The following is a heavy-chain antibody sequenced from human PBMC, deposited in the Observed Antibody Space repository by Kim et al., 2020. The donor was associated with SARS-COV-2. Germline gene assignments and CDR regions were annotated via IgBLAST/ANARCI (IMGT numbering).Heavy chain of an antibody. CDR1: GFTFSSYG. Sequence: GGSLRLSCAASGFTFSSYGMHWVRQAPGKGLEWVAVIWYDGSNKYYADSVKGRFTISRDNSKNTLYLQMNSLRAEDTAVYYCARDGGFEYSSSYGMDVWGQGTTVTVSS. J-gene: IGHJ6*02. CDR3: ARDGGFEYSSSYGMDV. D-gene: IGHD6-6*01. CDR2: IWYDGSNK. V-gene: IGHV3-33*01.